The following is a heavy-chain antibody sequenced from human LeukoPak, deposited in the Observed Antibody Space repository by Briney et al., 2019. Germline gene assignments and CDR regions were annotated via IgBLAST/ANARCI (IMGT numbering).Heavy chain of an antibody. CDR2: ISYDGSNE. J-gene: IGHJ4*02. V-gene: IGHV3-30*04. D-gene: IGHD1-26*01. CDR1: GFTFSSYV. Sequence: GGSLRLSCAASGFTFSSYVMHWVRQAPGKGLEWVAIISYDGSNEYYADSVKGRFTISRDNSKNTLYLQMNSLRAADTAVYYCARGLRKLIVGSTEYYFDYWGQGTLVTVSS. CDR3: ARGLRKLIVGSTEYYFDY.